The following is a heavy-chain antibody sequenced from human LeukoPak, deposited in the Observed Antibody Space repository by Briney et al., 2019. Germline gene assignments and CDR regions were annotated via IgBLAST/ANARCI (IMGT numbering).Heavy chain of an antibody. D-gene: IGHD6-19*01. J-gene: IGHJ5*02. CDR2: INHSGST. CDR3: ARAQGSGWHRFHWFDP. V-gene: IGHV4-34*01. CDR1: GGSFSGYY. Sequence: SETLSLTCAVYGGSFSGYYWSWIRQPPGKGLEWIGEINHSGSTNYNPSLKSRDTISVDTSKNQFSLKLSSVTAADTAVYYCARAQGSGWHRFHWFDPWGQGTLVTVSS.